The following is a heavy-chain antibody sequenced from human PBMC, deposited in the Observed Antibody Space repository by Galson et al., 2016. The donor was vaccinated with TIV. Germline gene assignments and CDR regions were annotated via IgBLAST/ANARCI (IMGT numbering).Heavy chain of an antibody. Sequence: SLRLSCAASGFTFGNYWMSWVRQAPGKGPEWVANIDKDGNEKYYVDSVKGRFTISRDNAKNTLYLQMNSLRAEDMAIFYCARLLEWTHEAFDTWGQGTMVTVSA. CDR3: ARLLEWTHEAFDT. CDR2: IDKDGNEK. D-gene: IGHD3-3*01. V-gene: IGHV3-7*01. J-gene: IGHJ3*02. CDR1: GFTFGNYW.